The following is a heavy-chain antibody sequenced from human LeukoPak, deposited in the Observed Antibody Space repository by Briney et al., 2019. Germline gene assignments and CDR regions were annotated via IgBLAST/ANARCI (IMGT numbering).Heavy chain of an antibody. V-gene: IGHV3-7*01. J-gene: IGHJ3*02. CDR1: GFTFSSYW. Sequence: GGSLRLSCAASGFTFSSYWMSWVRQAPGKGLEWVANIKQDGSETYYVDSVKGRFTISRDNAENSLYLQMNSLRAEDTAVYYCAGGFFTAFDIWGQGTMVTVSS. CDR2: IKQDGSET. D-gene: IGHD3-3*01. CDR3: AGGFFTAFDI.